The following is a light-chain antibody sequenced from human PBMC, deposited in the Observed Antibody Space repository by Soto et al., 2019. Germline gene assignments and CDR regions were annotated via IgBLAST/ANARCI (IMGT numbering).Light chain of an antibody. Sequence: QSVLTQPPSASGTPGQRVSVSCSGSRSNIGRNTANWYQQLPGTAPKLLINTDNQRPSGVSDRFSGSKSGTSASLAISELQSEDEADYYCAAWDDSLNGPVFGGGTKLTVL. CDR1: RSNIGRNT. CDR3: AAWDDSLNGPV. V-gene: IGLV1-44*01. CDR2: TDN. J-gene: IGLJ3*02.